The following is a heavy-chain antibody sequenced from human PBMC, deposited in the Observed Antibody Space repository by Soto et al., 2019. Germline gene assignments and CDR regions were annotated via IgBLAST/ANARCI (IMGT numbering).Heavy chain of an antibody. CDR2: ISWNSGGI. J-gene: IGHJ6*02. Sequence: VQLVESGGGLVQPGRSLRLSCAASGFTFDDYAMHWVRQAPGKGLERVSGISWNSGGIGYADSVKGRFTISRDNAKTSVDLQRNSVRAEDTALYYCAKDIGIVVSDYYYGMDVWGQGTTVTVS. V-gene: IGHV3-9*01. CDR3: AKDIGIVVSDYYYGMDV. CDR1: GFTFDDYA. D-gene: IGHD3-22*01.